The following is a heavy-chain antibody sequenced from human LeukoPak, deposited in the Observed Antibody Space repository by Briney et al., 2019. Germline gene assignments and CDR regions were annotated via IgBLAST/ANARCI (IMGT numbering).Heavy chain of an antibody. D-gene: IGHD2-2*01. CDR2: INPNSGGT. Sequence: GASVKVSCKASGYTFTGYYMHWVRQAPGQGLEWMGWINPNSGGTNYAQKFQGRVTMTSDTSITTAYMEVSRLRSDDTAVYFCARDREYCSSPSCYASYRFDDWGQGTLVTVSS. CDR3: ARDREYCSSPSCYASYRFDD. CDR1: GYTFTGYY. J-gene: IGHJ4*02. V-gene: IGHV1-2*02.